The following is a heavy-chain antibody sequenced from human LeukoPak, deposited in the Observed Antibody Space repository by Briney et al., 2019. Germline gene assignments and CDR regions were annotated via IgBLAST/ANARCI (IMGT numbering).Heavy chain of an antibody. CDR1: GGSISSYY. V-gene: IGHV4-59*01. J-gene: IGHJ4*02. CDR2: IYYSGST. CDR3: ARGLGRRDGYNSQY. Sequence: PSETLSLTCTVSGGSISSYYWSWIRQPPGKGLEWIGYIYYSGSTNYNPSLKSRVTISVDTSKNQFSLKLSPVTAADTAVYYCARGLGRRDGYNSQYWGQGTLVTVSS. D-gene: IGHD5-24*01.